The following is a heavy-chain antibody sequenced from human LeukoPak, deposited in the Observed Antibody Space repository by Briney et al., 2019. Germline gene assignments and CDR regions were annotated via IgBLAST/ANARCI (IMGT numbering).Heavy chain of an antibody. Sequence: GGSLRLSCAASGYTFTSYYMHWVRQAPGQGLEWMGIINPSGGSTSYAQKFQGRVTMTRDTSTSTVYMELSSLRSEDTAVYYCAREAAMIVVVTTPTYFDYWGQGTLVTVSS. D-gene: IGHD3-22*01. CDR1: GYTFTSYY. CDR2: INPSGGST. J-gene: IGHJ4*02. CDR3: AREAAMIVVVTTPTYFDY. V-gene: IGHV1-46*01.